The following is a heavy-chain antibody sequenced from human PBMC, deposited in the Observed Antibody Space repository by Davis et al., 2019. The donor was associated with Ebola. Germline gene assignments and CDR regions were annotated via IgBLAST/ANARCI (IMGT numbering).Heavy chain of an antibody. Sequence: GESLKISCAASGFTFSSYWMSWVRQAPGKGLEWVANIKQDGSEKYYVDSVKGRFTISRDNAKNSLYLQMNSLRAEDTAVYYCARVVVPAANDYWGQGTLVTVSS. CDR3: ARVVVPAANDY. D-gene: IGHD2-2*01. CDR1: GFTFSSYW. V-gene: IGHV3-7*03. CDR2: IKQDGSEK. J-gene: IGHJ4*02.